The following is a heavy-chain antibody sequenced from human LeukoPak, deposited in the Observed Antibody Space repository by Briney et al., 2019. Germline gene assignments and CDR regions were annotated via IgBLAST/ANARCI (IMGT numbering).Heavy chain of an antibody. J-gene: IGHJ3*02. CDR2: IIPIFGTA. D-gene: IGHD3-22*01. CDR3: ARDYYDSSGYYAFDI. Sequence: SVKVSCRASGGTFSSYAISWVRQAPGQGLEWMGRIIPIFGTANYAQKFQGRVTITTDESTSTAYMELSSLRSEDTAVYYCARDYYDSSGYYAFDIWGQGTMVTVSS. V-gene: IGHV1-69*05. CDR1: GGTFSSYA.